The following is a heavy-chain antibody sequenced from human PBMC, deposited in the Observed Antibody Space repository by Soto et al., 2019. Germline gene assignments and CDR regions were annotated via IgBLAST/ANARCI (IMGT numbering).Heavy chain of an antibody. CDR2: IYYSGSA. CDR1: GGSITSNAYY. J-gene: IGHJ4*02. Sequence: QLQLQESGPGLVKPSETLSLTFTVSGGSITSNAYYWGWIRQPPGKGLGWLGYIYYSGSASYNPSLKRRVPMYVDTSKNQFSLKLSSVTAADTAVYYCARRPKRGSYSWCFAYCGQGTLVTVSS. V-gene: IGHV4-39*01. CDR3: ARRPKRGSYSWCFAY. D-gene: IGHD1-26*01.